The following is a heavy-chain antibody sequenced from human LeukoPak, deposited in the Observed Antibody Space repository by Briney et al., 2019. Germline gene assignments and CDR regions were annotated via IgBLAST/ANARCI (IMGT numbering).Heavy chain of an antibody. J-gene: IGHJ5*01. Sequence: SETLSLTCTVSGTSVTSYYWSWIRQPPGKGLEWIGCIHYSGPTNYSPSLRGRITISVDTSKGQVSLILRSVTAADTAVYFCARASSPGDSWGQGTLVTVSS. CDR3: ARASSPGDS. CDR2: IHYSGPT. D-gene: IGHD1-14*01. V-gene: IGHV4-59*02. CDR1: GTSVTSYY.